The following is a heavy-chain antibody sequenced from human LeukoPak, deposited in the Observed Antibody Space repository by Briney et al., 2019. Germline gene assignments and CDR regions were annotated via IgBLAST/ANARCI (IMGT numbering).Heavy chain of an antibody. D-gene: IGHD3-22*01. CDR3: AGPRNYFDSSGYSLDY. V-gene: IGHV1-69*05. CDR2: IIPIFGTA. J-gene: IGHJ4*02. Sequence: GASVKVSCKASGGTFSSYAISWVRQAPGQGLEWMGRIIPIFGTANYAQKFQGRVTITTDESTSTAYMGLSSLRSEDTAVYYCAGPRNYFDSSGYSLDYWGQGTLVTVSS. CDR1: GGTFSSYA.